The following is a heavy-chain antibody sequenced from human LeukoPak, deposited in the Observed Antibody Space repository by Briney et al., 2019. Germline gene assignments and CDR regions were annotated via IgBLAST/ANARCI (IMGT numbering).Heavy chain of an antibody. CDR1: GGSFSGYY. V-gene: IGHV4-34*01. Sequence: KPSETLSLTCAVYGGSFSGYYWSWIRQPPGKGLEWIGEINHSGSTNYNPSLKSRVTISVDTSKNQFSLKLSSVTAADTAVYYCARHYDDELYWGQGTLVTVSS. J-gene: IGHJ4*02. CDR3: ARHYDDELY. D-gene: IGHD3-16*01. CDR2: INHSGST.